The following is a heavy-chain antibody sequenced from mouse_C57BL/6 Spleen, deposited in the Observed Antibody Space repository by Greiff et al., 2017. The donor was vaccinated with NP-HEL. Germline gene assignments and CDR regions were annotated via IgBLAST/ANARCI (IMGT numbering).Heavy chain of an antibody. CDR2: IRNKANGYTT. CDR3: ARSYGISYGYIDV. J-gene: IGHJ1*03. CDR1: GFTFTDYY. Sequence: EVMLVESGGGLVQPGGSLSLSCAASGFTFTDYYMSWVRQPPGKALEWLGFIRNKANGYTTEYSASVKGRFTISRDNSQSTLYLQMKVLRAEDSATYYCARSYGISYGYIDVWGTGTTGTVSS. D-gene: IGHD1-1*01. V-gene: IGHV7-3*01.